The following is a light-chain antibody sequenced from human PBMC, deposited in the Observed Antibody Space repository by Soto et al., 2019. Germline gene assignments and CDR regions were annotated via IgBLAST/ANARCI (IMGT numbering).Light chain of an antibody. V-gene: IGKV3-11*01. CDR2: DAS. J-gene: IGKJ3*01. CDR1: QSVSTY. CDR3: QQRSNGFT. Sequence: EIVLTQSPATLSLSPGERATLSCRASQSVSTYLAWYQQKPGQAPRLLIYDASNRATGIPARFSGSGSGTDFTLTISSLEPEDCAVYYCQQRSNGFTFGPGTKVHIK.